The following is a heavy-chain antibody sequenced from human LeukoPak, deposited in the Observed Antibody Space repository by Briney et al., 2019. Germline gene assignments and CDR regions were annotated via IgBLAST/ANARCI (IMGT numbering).Heavy chain of an antibody. CDR3: ATLNGDYGPYQKSFDY. J-gene: IGHJ4*02. Sequence: PGGSLRLSCAASGFTFSSYSMNWVRQAPGKGLEWVSSISSSSSYIYYADSVKGRFTVSRDNAKNSLYLQMNSLRAEDTAVYYCATLNGDYGPYQKSFDYWGQGTLVTVSS. CDR2: ISSSSSYI. V-gene: IGHV3-21*01. D-gene: IGHD4-17*01. CDR1: GFTFSSYS.